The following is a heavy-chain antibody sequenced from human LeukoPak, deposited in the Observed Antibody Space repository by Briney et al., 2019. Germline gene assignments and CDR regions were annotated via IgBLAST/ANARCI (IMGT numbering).Heavy chain of an antibody. V-gene: IGHV3-23*01. CDR2: TSGSSGST. Sequence: GGSLRLSCAASGFTFSSYAMSWVRQAPGKGLEWVSATSGSSGSTYYADSVKGRFTISRDNSKNTLYLQMNGLRAEDTAVYYCAKGVVVVIPSDALDIWGQGTMVIVSP. CDR3: AKGVVVVIPSDALDI. D-gene: IGHD3-22*01. CDR1: GFTFSSYA. J-gene: IGHJ3*02.